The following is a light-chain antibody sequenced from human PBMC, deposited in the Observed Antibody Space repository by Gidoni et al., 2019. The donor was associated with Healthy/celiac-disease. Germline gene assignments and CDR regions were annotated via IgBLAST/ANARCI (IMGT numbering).Light chain of an antibody. V-gene: IGKV1-39*01. CDR3: QQSYSTPYT. CDR1: QSSSTH. Sequence: DIQMTQSPSSLSASVGDRVTITCRASQSSSTHLNWYQQKPGKAPKLLIYAASSLQSGVPSRFGGSGSGTDFTLTINSLQPEDFATYYCQQSYSTPYTFGQGTKLEIK. J-gene: IGKJ2*01. CDR2: AAS.